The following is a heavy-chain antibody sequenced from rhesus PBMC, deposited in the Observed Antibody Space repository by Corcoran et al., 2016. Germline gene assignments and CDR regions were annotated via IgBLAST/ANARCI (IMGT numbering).Heavy chain of an antibody. D-gene: IGHD6-25*01. CDR3: AGDIAAAVRFDY. Sequence: QVQLQESGPGLVKPSETLSLTCVVSGGSISSNYWSWIRQPPGKGLEWIGGIPGRGGSTDYNPSLKRRVTISTATSKNQFSLKLSSVTAADTAVYYCAGDIAAAVRFDYWGQGVLVTVSS. V-gene: IGHV4-173*01. CDR2: IPGRGGST. J-gene: IGHJ4*01. CDR1: GGSISSNY.